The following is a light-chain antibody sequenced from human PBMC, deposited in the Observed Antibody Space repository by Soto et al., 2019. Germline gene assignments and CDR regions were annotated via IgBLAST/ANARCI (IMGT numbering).Light chain of an antibody. J-gene: IGLJ3*02. V-gene: IGLV2-14*01. CDR1: SSDIGAYNH. Sequence: QSVLTQPASVCGSPGQSITISCTGTSSDIGAYNHVSWYQQYPGIAPTLMIYEVTNRPSGVSSRFSGSKSGNTASLTISGLQAEDEGDYYCSSYTTSDTWVFGGGTQLTVL. CDR3: SSYTTSDTWV. CDR2: EVT.